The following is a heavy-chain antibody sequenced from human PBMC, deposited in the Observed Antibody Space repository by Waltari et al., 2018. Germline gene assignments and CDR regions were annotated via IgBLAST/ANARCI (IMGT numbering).Heavy chain of an antibody. D-gene: IGHD3-3*02. CDR2: MYTSGST. CDR1: GGSISSDY. CDR3: AREGLADDAFDI. V-gene: IGHV4-4*07. Sequence: QVQLQESGPGLVKPSETLSLPCTVSGGSISSDYWSWIRQPAGKGLEWIGRMYTSGSTNYNPSLKSRVTISVDKSKNQFSLKLHSVTAADTAVYYCAREGLADDAFDIWGQGTVVTVSS. J-gene: IGHJ3*02.